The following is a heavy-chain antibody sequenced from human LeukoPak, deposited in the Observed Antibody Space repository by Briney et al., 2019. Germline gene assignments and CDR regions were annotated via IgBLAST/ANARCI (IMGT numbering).Heavy chain of an antibody. CDR2: ITSAGGYT. Sequence: GRSLRLSCAASGFTFSDYSMNWVRQAPGKGLAWVASITSAGGYTYYADSVKGRFTISRDNAQNSLFLQMNSLRAEDTAVYFCATSGGFVLPNAITGNWYMDVWGRGTSVTVSS. CDR1: GFTFSDYS. V-gene: IGHV3-21*01. J-gene: IGHJ6*03. D-gene: IGHD3-16*02. CDR3: ATSGGFVLPNAITGNWYMDV.